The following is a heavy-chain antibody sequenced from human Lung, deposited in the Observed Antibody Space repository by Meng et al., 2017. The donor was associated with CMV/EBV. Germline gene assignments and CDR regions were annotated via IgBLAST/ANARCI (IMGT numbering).Heavy chain of an antibody. J-gene: IGHJ4*02. CDR2: IRHSGDIT. CDR3: ARQYSSSYYSDY. CDR1: GGSLSGYY. V-gene: IGHV4-34*01. D-gene: IGHD6-6*01. Sequence: SETLSLTCGIYGGSLSGYYWSWIRQTPGKGLEWIGEIRHSGDITNYNPSLKSRVTISIDTSKKQFSLKLSAVTAADTAVHYCARQYSSSYYSDYWGQGTLVTVSS.